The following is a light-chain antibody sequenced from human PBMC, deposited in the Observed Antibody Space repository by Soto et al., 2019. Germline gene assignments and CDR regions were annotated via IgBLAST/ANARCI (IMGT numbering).Light chain of an antibody. CDR3: QQYNSYSWT. Sequence: DIQMTQSPSTLSASVGDRVTITCRATQSISSWLAWYQQKPGNAPKLLIYKASSLQRGVPSRFSGSGSGTEFTLTISSLQPDDFATYYCQQYNSYSWTFGQGTKVEIK. CDR1: QSISSW. CDR2: KAS. J-gene: IGKJ1*01. V-gene: IGKV1-5*03.